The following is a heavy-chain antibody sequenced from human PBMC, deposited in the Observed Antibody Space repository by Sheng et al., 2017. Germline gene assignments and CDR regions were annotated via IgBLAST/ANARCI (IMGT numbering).Heavy chain of an antibody. CDR3: ARGEGGTGTPYYYYMDV. CDR1: GGTFSSYA. D-gene: IGHD1-7*01. J-gene: IGHJ6*03. V-gene: IGHV1-69*05. Sequence: QVQLVQSGAEVKKPGSSVKVSCKASGGTFSSYAISWVRQAPGQGLEWMGGIIPIFGTANYAQKFQGRVTITTDESTSTAYMELSSLRSEDTAVYYCARGEGGTGTPYYYYMDVWGKGTTVTVSS. CDR2: IIPIFGTA.